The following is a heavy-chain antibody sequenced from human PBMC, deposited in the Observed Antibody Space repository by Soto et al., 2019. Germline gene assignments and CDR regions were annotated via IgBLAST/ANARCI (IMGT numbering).Heavy chain of an antibody. Sequence: SVKVSCKASGFTFTSSAVQWVRQSRGQRLEWIGWIVVGSGNTNYAQKFQERVTITRDMSTSTAYMELSSLRSEDTAVYYCARESDFDWSLPPEYWGQGTLVTVSS. CDR1: GFTFTSSA. CDR3: ARESDFDWSLPPEY. D-gene: IGHD3-9*01. CDR2: IVVGSGNT. V-gene: IGHV1-58*01. J-gene: IGHJ4*02.